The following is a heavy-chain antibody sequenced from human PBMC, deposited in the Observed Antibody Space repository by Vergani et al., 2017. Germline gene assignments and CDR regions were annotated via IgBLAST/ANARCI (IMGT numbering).Heavy chain of an antibody. CDR1: GYTFTDHY. Sequence: EVPLVQSGAEVKKPGATMKISCKVSGYTFTDHYMHWVKQAPGKGLEWMGLVDPEDGETIYAEKFKGRVTIAADTSTDTAHLELSSLRSEDTAVYYCVTPQTVTTGGMEVWGQGTTVIVSS. J-gene: IGHJ6*02. CDR2: VDPEDGET. D-gene: IGHD4-17*01. CDR3: VTPQTVTTGGMEV. V-gene: IGHV1-69-2*01.